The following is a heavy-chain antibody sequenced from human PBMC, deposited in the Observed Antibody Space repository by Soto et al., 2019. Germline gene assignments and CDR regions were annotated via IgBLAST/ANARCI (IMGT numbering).Heavy chain of an antibody. J-gene: IGHJ6*02. CDR2: IYSGGST. CDR1: GFTVRSNY. CDR3: ARDRVATTPHYYYGMDV. Sequence: GGPLRLSGTASGFTVRSNYMRWVRQAPGKGLEWVSVIYSGGSTYYADSVEGRFTISRDNSKNTLYLQMNSLRAEDTAVYYCARDRVATTPHYYYGMDVWGQGTTVTVSS. V-gene: IGHV3-53*01. D-gene: IGHD3-10*01.